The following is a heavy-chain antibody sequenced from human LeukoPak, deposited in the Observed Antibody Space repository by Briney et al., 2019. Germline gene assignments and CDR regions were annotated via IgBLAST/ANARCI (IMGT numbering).Heavy chain of an antibody. CDR3: ARGSPGQLSSIFDY. CDR2: IIPILGIA. D-gene: IGHD2-2*01. Sequence: ASVKASCKASGGTFSSYAISWVRQAPGQGLEWMGRIIPILGIANYAQKFQGRVTITADKSTSTAYMELSSLRSEDTAVYYCARGSPGQLSSIFDYWGQGTLVTVSS. CDR1: GGTFSSYA. J-gene: IGHJ4*02. V-gene: IGHV1-69*04.